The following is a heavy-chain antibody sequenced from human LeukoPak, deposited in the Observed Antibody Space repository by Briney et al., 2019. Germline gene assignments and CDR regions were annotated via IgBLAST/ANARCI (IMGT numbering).Heavy chain of an antibody. J-gene: IGHJ4*02. V-gene: IGHV4-34*01. CDR3: ARRRFVVVTASFDY. Sequence: SETLSLTCAVYGGSFSGYYWSWIRQPPGKGLEWIGEINHSGSTNYNPSLKSRVTISVDTSKNQFSLKLSSVTAADTAVYYCARRRFVVVTASFDYWGQGTLVTVSS. CDR2: INHSGST. CDR1: GGSFSGYY. D-gene: IGHD2-21*02.